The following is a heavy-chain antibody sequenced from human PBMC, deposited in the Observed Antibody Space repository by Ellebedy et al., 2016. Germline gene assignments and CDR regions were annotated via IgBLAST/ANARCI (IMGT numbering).Heavy chain of an antibody. CDR1: GGSISSSSYY. D-gene: IGHD4-23*01. CDR2: IYYSGST. Sequence: SETLSLXXTVSGGSISSSSYYWGWIRQPPGKGLEWIGSIYYSGSTYYNPSLKSRVTISVDTSKNQFSLKLSSVTAADTAVYYCARDWGGLRWSYGMDVWGQGTTVTVSS. J-gene: IGHJ6*02. V-gene: IGHV4-39*07. CDR3: ARDWGGLRWSYGMDV.